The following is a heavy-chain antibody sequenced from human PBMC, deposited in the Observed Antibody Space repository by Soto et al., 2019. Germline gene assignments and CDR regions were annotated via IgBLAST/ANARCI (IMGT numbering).Heavy chain of an antibody. CDR3: ARDIRIAVAGTPPYYYYYGMDV. CDR1: GYTFTSYY. CDR2: INPSGGST. J-gene: IGHJ6*02. D-gene: IGHD6-19*01. Sequence: VASVKVSCKASGYTFTSYYMHWVRQAPGQGLEWMGIINPSGGSTSYAQKFQGRVTMTRDTSTSTVYMELSSLRSEDTAVYYCARDIRIAVAGTPPYYYYYGMDVWGQGTTVTSP. V-gene: IGHV1-46*01.